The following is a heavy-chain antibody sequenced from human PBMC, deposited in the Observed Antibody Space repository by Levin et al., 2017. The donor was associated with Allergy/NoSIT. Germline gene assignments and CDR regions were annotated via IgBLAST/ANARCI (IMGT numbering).Heavy chain of an antibody. V-gene: IGHV3-48*02. J-gene: IGHJ4*02. CDR1: GFTFSSYS. D-gene: IGHD2-15*01. Sequence: GGSLRLSCAASGFTFSSYSMNWVRQAPGKGLEWVSYISSSSSTIYYADSVKGRFTISRDNAKNSLYLQMNSLRDEDTAVYYCARGYCSGGSCYKGAYWGQGTLVTVSS. CDR3: ARGYCSGGSCYKGAY. CDR2: ISSSSSTI.